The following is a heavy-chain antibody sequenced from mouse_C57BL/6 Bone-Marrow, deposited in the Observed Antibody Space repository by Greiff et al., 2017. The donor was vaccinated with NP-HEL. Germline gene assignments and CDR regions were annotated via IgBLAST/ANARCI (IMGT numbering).Heavy chain of an antibody. D-gene: IGHD3-2*02. CDR1: GYTFTSYT. CDR2: INPRSGYT. Sequence: QVQLQQSGAELARPGASVKMSCKASGYTFTSYTMHWVKQRPGQGLEWIGYINPRSGYTKSNQKFKDKATLTADKSSSTAYMQLSSLTSEDSAVYYCARRTAQATLYYYAMDYWGQGTSVTVSS. V-gene: IGHV1-4*01. CDR3: ARRTAQATLYYYAMDY. J-gene: IGHJ4*01.